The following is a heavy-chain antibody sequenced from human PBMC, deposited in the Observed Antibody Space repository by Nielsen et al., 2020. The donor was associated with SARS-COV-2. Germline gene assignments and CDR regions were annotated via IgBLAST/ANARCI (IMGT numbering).Heavy chain of an antibody. D-gene: IGHD3-3*01. V-gene: IGHV7-4-1*02. J-gene: IGHJ6*02. CDR2: INTNTGNP. Sequence: ASVKVSCKASGYTFTSYAMNWVRQAPGQGLEWMGWINTNTGNPTYAQGFTGRFVFSLDTSVSTAYLQISSLKAEDTAVYYCARDGAITIFGVSAYYYYGMDVWGQGTTVTVYS. CDR3: ARDGAITIFGVSAYYYYGMDV. CDR1: GYTFTSYA.